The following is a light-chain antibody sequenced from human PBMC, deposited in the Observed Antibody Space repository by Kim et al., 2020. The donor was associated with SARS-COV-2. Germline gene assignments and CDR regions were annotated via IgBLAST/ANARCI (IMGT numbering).Light chain of an antibody. CDR1: TGAVTTVHW. J-gene: IGLJ3*02. Sequence: TPTSPSSTGAVTTVHWPYFFHQTPGQAPSTLIYVTSNTHSWTPARFSGSLLGGKAALPLSGAQPEDEADYYCSLSHGTTWMFGGGTQLTVL. CDR3: SLSHGTTWM. CDR2: VTS. V-gene: IGLV7-46*01.